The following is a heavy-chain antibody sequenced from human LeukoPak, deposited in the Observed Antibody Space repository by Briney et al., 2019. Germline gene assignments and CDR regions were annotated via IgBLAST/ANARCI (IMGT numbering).Heavy chain of an antibody. Sequence: KSSETLSLTCTVSGGSISSYYWSWIRQPAGKGLEWIGRIYTTGSTNYNPSLKSRVNMTIDTSKNQFSLKLSSVTAADTAVYYCARQVALAGKAGFDFWGQGTLVTVSS. V-gene: IGHV4-4*07. CDR2: IYTTGST. D-gene: IGHD6-19*01. CDR1: GGSISSYY. J-gene: IGHJ4*02. CDR3: ARQVALAGKAGFDF.